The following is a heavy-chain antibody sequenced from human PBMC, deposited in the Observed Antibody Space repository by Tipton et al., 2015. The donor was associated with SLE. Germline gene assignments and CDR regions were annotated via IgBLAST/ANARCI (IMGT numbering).Heavy chain of an antibody. CDR2: IYYSGST. D-gene: IGHD2-15*01. Sequence: TLSLTCTVSGDSISSYYWSWIRQPPGRGLEWIGYIYYSGSTNYNPSLKSRVTIAVDTSKNQFSLKLSSVTAADTAVYYCARAEGSWDAFDIWGQGTMVTVSS. J-gene: IGHJ3*02. CDR1: GDSISSYY. CDR3: ARAEGSWDAFDI. V-gene: IGHV4-59*01.